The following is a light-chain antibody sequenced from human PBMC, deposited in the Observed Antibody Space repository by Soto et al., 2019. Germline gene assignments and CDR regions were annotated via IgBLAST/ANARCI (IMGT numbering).Light chain of an antibody. J-gene: IGKJ4*01. Sequence: DIQLTQSPSFLSASVGDRVTITCRASQDISFYLAWYQEKPGQAPKLLIYAASTLQRGVPSRFSGSGSGTEFTLTISSLQPEDFATYYCQQFNSYPPTFDGGTKVEIK. CDR1: QDISFY. CDR2: AAS. CDR3: QQFNSYPPT. V-gene: IGKV1-9*01.